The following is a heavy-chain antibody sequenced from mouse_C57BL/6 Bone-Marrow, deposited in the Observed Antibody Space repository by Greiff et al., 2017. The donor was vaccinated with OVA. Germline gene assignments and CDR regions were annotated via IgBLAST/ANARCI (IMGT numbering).Heavy chain of an antibody. D-gene: IGHD1-1*01. CDR1: GYTFTSYW. Sequence: QVQLQQPGAELVKPGASVKLSCKASGYTFTSYWMQWVKQRPGQGLEWIGEIDPSDSYTNYNQKFKGKATLTVDTSSSTAYMQLSSLTSEDSAVYYCARRPGYDGRGYFDVWGTGTTGTVSS. CDR2: IDPSDSYT. V-gene: IGHV1-50*01. J-gene: IGHJ1*03. CDR3: ARRPGYDGRGYFDV.